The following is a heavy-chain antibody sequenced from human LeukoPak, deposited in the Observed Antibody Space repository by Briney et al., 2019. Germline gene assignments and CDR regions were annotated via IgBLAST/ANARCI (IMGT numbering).Heavy chain of an antibody. V-gene: IGHV3-15*01. CDR2: IKNKTNGGTT. J-gene: IGHJ5*02. CDR1: GFTLSNAY. Sequence: GGSLRLSCEASGFTLSNAYMSWVRQAPGKGLEWVGRIKNKTNGGTTDYAAPVKGRFTISRDDSKNTLYLQMNSLKTEDTAVYYCTTTIVGVTTWFDPWGQGTLVTVSS. D-gene: IGHD1-26*01. CDR3: TTTIVGVTTWFDP.